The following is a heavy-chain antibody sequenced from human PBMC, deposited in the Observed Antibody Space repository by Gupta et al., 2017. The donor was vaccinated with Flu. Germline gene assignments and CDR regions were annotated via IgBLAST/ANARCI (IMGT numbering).Heavy chain of an antibody. D-gene: IGHD3-3*01. V-gene: IGHV3-9*01. Sequence: EVQLVESGGGLVQPGRSLRLSCAASGFTFDDYAMHWVRQAPGKGLEWVSGISWNSGSIGYADSVKGRFTISRDNAKNSLYLQMNSLRAEDTALYYCAKDVDYDFWSGALDYWGQGTLVTVSS. CDR2: ISWNSGSI. J-gene: IGHJ4*02. CDR1: GFTFDDYA. CDR3: AKDVDYDFWSGALDY.